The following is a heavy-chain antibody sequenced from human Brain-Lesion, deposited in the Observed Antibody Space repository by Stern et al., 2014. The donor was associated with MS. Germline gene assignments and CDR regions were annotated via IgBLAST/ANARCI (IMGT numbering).Heavy chain of an antibody. D-gene: IGHD5-18*01. CDR3: ARRKVNTMTLDY. CDR1: GYTVSGHY. J-gene: IGHJ4*02. V-gene: IGHV1-2*06. Sequence: QVQLVQSGAEVKKPGASVTVSCTPSGYTVSGHYIDWVRQAPGQGPEWRGLINPNTGATIYAQNFRGRVTLTRDTSTTTVYLDLNRLRSDDTAVYYCARRKVNTMTLDYWGQGTLVTVSS. CDR2: INPNTGAT.